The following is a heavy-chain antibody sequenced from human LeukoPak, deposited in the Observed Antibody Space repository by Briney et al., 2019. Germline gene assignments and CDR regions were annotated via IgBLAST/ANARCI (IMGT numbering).Heavy chain of an antibody. CDR1: GYTFTGYY. CDR2: INPNSGGA. J-gene: IGHJ4*02. Sequence: GASVKVSCKASGYTFTGYYMHWVRQAPGQGLEWMGWINPNSGGANYAQKFQGRVTMIRDTSISTAYMELSRLRSDDTAVYYCAREESEMATISLFDYWGQGTLVTVSS. CDR3: AREESEMATISLFDY. V-gene: IGHV1-2*02. D-gene: IGHD5-24*01.